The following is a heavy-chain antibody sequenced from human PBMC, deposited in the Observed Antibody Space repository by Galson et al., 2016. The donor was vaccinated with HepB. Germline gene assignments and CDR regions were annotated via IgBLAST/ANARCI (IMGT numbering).Heavy chain of an antibody. CDR3: ARESIGGFDP. J-gene: IGHJ5*02. D-gene: IGHD3-16*01. CDR1: GFTFSSYW. CDR2: IKQDGSEK. V-gene: IGHV3-7*01. Sequence: SLRLSCAASGFTFSSYWMSWVRQAPGKRLEWVANIKQDGSEKEYVDSVKGRFTISRDNAKNSLHLQMNSLRAEDTAVYYCARESIGGFDPWGQGTLVTVSS.